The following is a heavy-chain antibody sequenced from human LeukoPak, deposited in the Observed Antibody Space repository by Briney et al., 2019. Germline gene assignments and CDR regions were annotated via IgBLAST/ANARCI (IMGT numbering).Heavy chain of an antibody. J-gene: IGHJ4*02. CDR3: AKIRVIFNWNYAYYFDY. Sequence: PGGSLRLSCAASGFTFSSYGMHWVRQAPGKGLEWVAVISYDGSDKYYADSVKGRFTFSRDNSKNTLYLQMNSLRAEDTAVYYCAKIRVIFNWNYAYYFDYWGQGSLVTVSS. V-gene: IGHV3-30*18. CDR2: ISYDGSDK. D-gene: IGHD1-7*01. CDR1: GFTFSSYG.